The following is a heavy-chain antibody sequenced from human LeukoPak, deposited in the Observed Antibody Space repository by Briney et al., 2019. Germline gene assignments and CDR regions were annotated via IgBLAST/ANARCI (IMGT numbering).Heavy chain of an antibody. CDR3: ASRPDYYDRSGLAAFDI. CDR1: GGSISSYY. CDR2: IYYSGST. J-gene: IGHJ3*02. D-gene: IGHD3-22*01. V-gene: IGHV4-59*01. Sequence: SSETLSLTCTVSGGSISSYYWSWIRQPPGKGLEWIGYIYYSGSTNYNPSLKSRVTISVDTSKNQFSLKLSSVTAADTAVYYCASRPDYYDRSGLAAFDIWGQGTMVTVSS.